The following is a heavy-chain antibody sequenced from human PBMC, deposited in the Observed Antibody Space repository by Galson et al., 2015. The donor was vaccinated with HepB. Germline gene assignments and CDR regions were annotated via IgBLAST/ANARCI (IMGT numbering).Heavy chain of an antibody. CDR2: INPGNGDI. J-gene: IGHJ4*02. CDR3: ARGGNRRGDCLRDSFDY. Sequence: SVKVSCKASGYTFAHYAIHWVRQAPGQGLEWMGWINPGNGDIKYSQKFQDRVTITRDTSASTAYMDLSSLTSEDTAVYYCARGGNRRGDCLRDSFDYWGQGTLVTVSS. CDR1: GYTFAHYA. V-gene: IGHV1-3*01. D-gene: IGHD2-21*02.